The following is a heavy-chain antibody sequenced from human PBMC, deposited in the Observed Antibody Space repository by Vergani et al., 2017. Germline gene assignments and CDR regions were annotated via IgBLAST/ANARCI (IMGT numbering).Heavy chain of an antibody. CDR1: ESTFSDYN. CDR2: ISPKTGDT. CDR3: AHSWNFGRRDWFDS. D-gene: IGHD1-26*01. Sequence: QVQLVQSGAEVKKPGSSVKVSCQASESTFSDYNIHWVRQAPGQGLQWMGRISPKTGDTDYLQRFQDRVTMTRDATTKTVYLKMTRLTSDDTAIYYCAHSWNFGRRDWFDSWGPGTLVTVSS. V-gene: IGHV1-2*02. J-gene: IGHJ5*01.